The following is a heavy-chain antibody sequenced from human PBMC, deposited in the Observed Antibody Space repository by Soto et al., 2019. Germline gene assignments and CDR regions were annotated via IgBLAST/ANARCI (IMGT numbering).Heavy chain of an antibody. CDR2: IWYDGSNK. V-gene: IGHV3-33*01. Sequence: GGSLRLSCAASGFTFSSYGMHWVRQAPGKGLEWVAVIWYDGSNKYYADSVKGRFTISRDNSKNTLYLQMNSLRAEDTAVYYCARDRGSKYYYGSGSDYYMDVWGKGTTVTVSS. CDR3: ARDRGSKYYYGSGSDYYMDV. D-gene: IGHD3-10*01. CDR1: GFTFSSYG. J-gene: IGHJ6*03.